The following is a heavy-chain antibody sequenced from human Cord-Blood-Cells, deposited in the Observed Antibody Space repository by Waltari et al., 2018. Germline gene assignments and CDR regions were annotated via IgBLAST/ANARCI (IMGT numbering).Heavy chain of an antibody. CDR3: ARVIAAAGLWYFDL. V-gene: IGHV4-59*11. CDR2: IYYSGST. CDR1: GGSLSSHY. D-gene: IGHD6-13*01. J-gene: IGHJ2*01. Sequence: QVQLQESGPGLVKPSETLPLPCTVSGGSLSSHYWSWIRQPPGKGLEWIGYIYYSGSTNYNPSLKSRVTISVDTSKNQFSLKLSSVTAADTAVYYCARVIAAAGLWYFDLWGRGTLVTVSS.